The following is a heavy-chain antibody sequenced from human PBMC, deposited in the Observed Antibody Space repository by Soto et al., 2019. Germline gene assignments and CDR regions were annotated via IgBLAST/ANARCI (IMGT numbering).Heavy chain of an antibody. CDR3: ARDLNPNYCSSTSCYKGSGYFDY. J-gene: IGHJ4*02. CDR2: IYHSGST. V-gene: IGHV4-30-2*01. CDR1: GGSISSGGYS. D-gene: IGHD2-2*02. Sequence: SETLSLTCAVSGGSISSGGYSWSLILLPPWKGLEWIGYIYHSGSTYYNPSLKSRVTISVDRSKNQFSLKLRSVTAADTAVYYCARDLNPNYCSSTSCYKGSGYFDYWGQGTLVTVSS.